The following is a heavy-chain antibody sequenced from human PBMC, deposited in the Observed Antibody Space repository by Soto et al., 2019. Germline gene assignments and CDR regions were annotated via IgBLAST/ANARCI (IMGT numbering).Heavy chain of an antibody. CDR1: GYTFTSYD. Sequence: ASVKVSCKASGYTFTSYDINWVRQATGQGLEWMGWMNPNGGNTGYAQKFQGRVTMTRDTSTSTVYMELSSLRSEDTAVYYCARDSEKLAGSDYWGQGTLVTVSS. J-gene: IGHJ4*02. V-gene: IGHV1-8*01. D-gene: IGHD6-19*01. CDR2: MNPNGGNT. CDR3: ARDSEKLAGSDY.